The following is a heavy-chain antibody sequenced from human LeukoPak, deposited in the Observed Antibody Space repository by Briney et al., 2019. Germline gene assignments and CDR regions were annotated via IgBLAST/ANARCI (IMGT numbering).Heavy chain of an antibody. Sequence: GGSRGPSVPASGFTSRTSYMNWFRKPPGKGLEGVSIINSGGNTYYADSVKGRFTISRDNSKNTLYLQMNNLRAEDTAIYYCARHNRGDYDFFDFWGQGTLVTVSS. D-gene: IGHD5-12*01. CDR3: ARHNRGDYDFFDF. J-gene: IGHJ4*02. V-gene: IGHV3-53*01. CDR1: GFTSRTSY. CDR2: INSGGNT.